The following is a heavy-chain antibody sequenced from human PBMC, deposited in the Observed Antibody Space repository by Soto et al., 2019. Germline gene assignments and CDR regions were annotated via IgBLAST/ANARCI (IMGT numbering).Heavy chain of an antibody. V-gene: IGHV6-1*01. D-gene: IGHD6-6*01. CDR2: TYYRSKWYN. CDR1: GDSVSSNSAA. Sequence: QVQLQQSGPGLVKPSQTLSLTCAISGDSVSSNSAAWNWIRQSPSRGLEWLGRTYYRSKWYNDYAVSVTSRITTNPDTSKNQSSLQLNSVTPEDTAVYYCARAKEYSSSSGMDVWGQGTKVTVSS. CDR3: ARAKEYSSSSGMDV. J-gene: IGHJ6*02.